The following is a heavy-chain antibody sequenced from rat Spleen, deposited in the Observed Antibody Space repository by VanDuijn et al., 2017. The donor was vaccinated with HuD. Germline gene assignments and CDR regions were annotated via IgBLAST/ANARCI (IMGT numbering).Heavy chain of an antibody. J-gene: IGHJ2*01. CDR2: IIYDGSST. CDR3: ARGGGGLPY. Sequence: EVQLVESGGGAVQPGRSMKLSCAASGLSFSNYDMAWVRQAPTKGLEWVATIIYDGSSTYYRDSVKGRFTISRDNANNTLYLQLNSLKSEDSAAYFCARGGGGLPYWGQGVMVTVSS. D-gene: IGHD1-11*01. CDR1: GLSFSNYD. V-gene: IGHV5-29*01.